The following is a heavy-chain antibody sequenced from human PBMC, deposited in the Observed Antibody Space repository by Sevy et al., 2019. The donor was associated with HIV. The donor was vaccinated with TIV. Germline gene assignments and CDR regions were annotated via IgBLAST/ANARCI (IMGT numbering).Heavy chain of an antibody. D-gene: IGHD3-10*01. Sequence: GGSLRLSCAASGFIFSSYEMSWVRQAPGKGLEWISYIGSSGSNVYHADSVKGRFTISRDNAQNSLYLQMNSLRVEDTAVYYCNRITLQGEDAFDLWGQGTMVTVS. CDR1: GFIFSSYE. CDR3: NRITLQGEDAFDL. J-gene: IGHJ3*01. CDR2: IGSSGSNV. V-gene: IGHV3-48*03.